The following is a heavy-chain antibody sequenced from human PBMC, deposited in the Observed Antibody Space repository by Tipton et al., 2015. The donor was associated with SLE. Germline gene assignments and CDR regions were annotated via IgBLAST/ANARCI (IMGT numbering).Heavy chain of an antibody. Sequence: QLVQSGAEVKKPGSSVKVSCKASGGTFSTSGISWVRQAPGQGLEWMGGIIPILGTPHYAQKFQGRVSMTTDTSTSTAYMELRSLRSDDTAVYYCARWDQSVAGTHWYFDLWGRGTLVTVSS. CDR3: ARWDQSVAGTHWYFDL. D-gene: IGHD6-19*01. CDR1: GGTFSTSG. V-gene: IGHV1-69*06. J-gene: IGHJ2*01. CDR2: IIPILGTP.